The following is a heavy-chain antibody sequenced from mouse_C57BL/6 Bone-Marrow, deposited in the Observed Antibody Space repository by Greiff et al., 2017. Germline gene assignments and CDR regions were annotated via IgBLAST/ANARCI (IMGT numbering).Heavy chain of an antibody. CDR1: GFTFSDYG. CDR2: ISSGSSTI. D-gene: IGHD2-5*01. CDR3: ARYSNYAMDY. J-gene: IGHJ4*01. V-gene: IGHV5-17*01. Sequence: EVKLEASGGGLVKPGGSLKLSCAASGFTFSDYGMHWVRQAPEKGLEWVAYISSGSSTIYSADTVKGRFTISRDNAKNTLFLQMTSLRSEDTAMYYCARYSNYAMDYWGQGTSVTVSS.